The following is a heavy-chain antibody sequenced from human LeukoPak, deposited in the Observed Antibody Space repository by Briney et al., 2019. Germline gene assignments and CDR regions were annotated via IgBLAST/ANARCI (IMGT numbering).Heavy chain of an antibody. J-gene: IGHJ5*02. Sequence: ASVKVSCKASGYTFTGYYMHWVRQAPRQGLEWMGWINPNSGDTNYAQKFQGSVSMTRDTSISTAYMDLSGLRSDDTALYYCARGLGWDSGTYLGAWGQGTLVTVSS. V-gene: IGHV1-2*02. D-gene: IGHD1-26*01. CDR3: ARGLGWDSGTYLGA. CDR2: INPNSGDT. CDR1: GYTFTGYY.